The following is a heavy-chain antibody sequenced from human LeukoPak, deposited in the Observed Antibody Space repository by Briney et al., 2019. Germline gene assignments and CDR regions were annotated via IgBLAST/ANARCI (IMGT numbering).Heavy chain of an antibody. CDR1: GFTVGGNY. J-gene: IGHJ4*02. Sequence: GGSLRLSCAASGFTVGGNYMTWVRQAPGKGLEWVSVIYSDGTTYYADSVKGRFTISRDNSKNTLYLQMNSLRAEDTAVYYCAREMATIGGFDYWGQGTLVTVSS. D-gene: IGHD5-24*01. V-gene: IGHV3-53*05. CDR3: AREMATIGGFDY. CDR2: IYSDGTT.